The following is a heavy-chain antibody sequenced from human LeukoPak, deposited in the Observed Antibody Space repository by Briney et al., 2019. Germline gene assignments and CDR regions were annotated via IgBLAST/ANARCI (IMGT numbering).Heavy chain of an antibody. V-gene: IGHV1-18*01. CDR3: ARVRSCGGDCYYFDF. CDR1: GYTFTSYG. Sequence: GASVTVSCKASGYTFTSYGISWVRQAPGQGLEWMGWISAYNGNTNYAQKFQGRVLMTRDTPTNTVYMELSSLRSEDTAMYYCARVRSCGGDCYYFDFWGQGTLVTVSS. D-gene: IGHD2-21*02. J-gene: IGHJ4*02. CDR2: ISAYNGNT.